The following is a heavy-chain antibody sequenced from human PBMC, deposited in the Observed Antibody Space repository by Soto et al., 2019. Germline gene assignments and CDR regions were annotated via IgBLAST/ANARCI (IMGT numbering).Heavy chain of an antibody. D-gene: IGHD2-2*01. J-gene: IGHJ4*02. Sequence: QVQLQESGPGLVKPSQTLSLTCTVSGGSISSGGYYWSWIRQHPGKGLEWIGYIYYSGSTYYNPSLKSRVTISADTSKNQFSLKLSSVTAADTAVYYCASVISYQLRSTFDYWGQGTLVTVSS. CDR1: GGSISSGGYY. V-gene: IGHV4-31*03. CDR3: ASVISYQLRSTFDY. CDR2: IYYSGST.